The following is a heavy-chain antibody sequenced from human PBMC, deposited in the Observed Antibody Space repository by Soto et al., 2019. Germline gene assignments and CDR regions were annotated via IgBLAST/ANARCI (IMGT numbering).Heavy chain of an antibody. J-gene: IGHJ5*02. CDR1: GGSISTGRYY. CDR3: ARSVFP. Sequence: QVQLQESGPGLVKPTQTLSLTGTVSGGSISTGRYYWNWIRQHPGKGLEWIGYFYYSRSTYYNPSLKSRVTISVNTSKNQFSLKLSSVTAADTAVYYCARSVFPWGQGTLVTVSS. CDR2: FYYSRST. V-gene: IGHV4-31*03.